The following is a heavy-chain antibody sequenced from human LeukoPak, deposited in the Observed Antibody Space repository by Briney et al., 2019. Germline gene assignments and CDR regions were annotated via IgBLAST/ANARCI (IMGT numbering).Heavy chain of an antibody. Sequence: GASVKISCKASGYSFTSHYMHWVRQAPGQGLEWVGLINPTGTSTIYAQKFQGRVTMTRDMSTTTDYMEMSSLRSEDTAVYYCARDNSVGDNAWWFDPWGQGTLVTVSS. D-gene: IGHD1-26*01. CDR1: GYSFTSHY. J-gene: IGHJ5*02. V-gene: IGHV1-46*01. CDR2: INPTGTST. CDR3: ARDNSVGDNAWWFDP.